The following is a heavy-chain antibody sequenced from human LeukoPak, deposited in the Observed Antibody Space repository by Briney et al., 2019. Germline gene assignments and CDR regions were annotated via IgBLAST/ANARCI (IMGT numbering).Heavy chain of an antibody. CDR1: GASISSYY. CDR2: IYVSGSS. CDR3: ARGDSTPVITEDYFDY. J-gene: IGHJ4*02. D-gene: IGHD3-22*01. Sequence: PSETLSLTCTVSGASISSYYWSWIRQPAGKGLEWIGRIYVSGSSVYNPSLKSGVTISVDTSKNQFSLKLSSVTAADTAVYYCARGDSTPVITEDYFDYWGQGTLVTVSS. V-gene: IGHV4-4*07.